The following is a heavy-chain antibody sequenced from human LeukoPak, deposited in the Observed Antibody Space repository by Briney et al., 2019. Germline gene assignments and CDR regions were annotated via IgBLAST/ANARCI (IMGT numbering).Heavy chain of an antibody. CDR2: IYYSGST. V-gene: IGHV4-59*08. CDR1: GGSISSYY. Sequence: PSETLSLTCTVSGGSISSYYWSWIRPPPGKGLEWIGYIYYSGSTNYNPSLKSRVTISVDTSKNQFSLKLSSVTAADTAVYYCARLLAYSSSWAYYFDYWGQGTLVTVSS. D-gene: IGHD6-13*01. CDR3: ARLLAYSSSWAYYFDY. J-gene: IGHJ4*02.